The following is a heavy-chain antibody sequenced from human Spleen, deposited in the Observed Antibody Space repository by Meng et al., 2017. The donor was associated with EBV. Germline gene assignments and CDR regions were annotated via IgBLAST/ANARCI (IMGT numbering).Heavy chain of an antibody. CDR3: ARVEVGITSGDY. V-gene: IGHV1-18*01. CDR1: DYTFTNYG. Sequence: QAQLFQCGGEVKKPGASVKVSFKASDYTFTNYGITWVRQAPGQGLEWMGWISAYNGNTNYAQTLQGRLTMTTDTSTSTAYMELRSLRSDDTAVYFCARVEVGITSGDYWGQGTLVTVSS. J-gene: IGHJ4*02. D-gene: IGHD1-26*01. CDR2: ISAYNGNT.